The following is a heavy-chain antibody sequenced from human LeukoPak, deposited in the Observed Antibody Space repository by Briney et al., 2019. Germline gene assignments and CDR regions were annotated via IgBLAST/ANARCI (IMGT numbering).Heavy chain of an antibody. Sequence: GGSLRLSCAASGFTFNSYTMNWVRQAPGKGLEWISYISRTGTTIYYADSVKGRFTISRDKAKNSLYLQMNSLRSDDTGLYFCARYLGSGDHGPLGWGQGTLLTVSS. J-gene: IGHJ4*02. CDR2: ISRTGTTI. V-gene: IGHV3-48*01. D-gene: IGHD2-21*02. CDR3: ARYLGSGDHGPLG. CDR1: GFTFNSYT.